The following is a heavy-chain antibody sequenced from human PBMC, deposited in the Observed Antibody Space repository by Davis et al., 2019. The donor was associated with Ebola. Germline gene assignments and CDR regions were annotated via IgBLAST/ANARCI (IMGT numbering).Heavy chain of an antibody. CDR3: ARDGGGYRYGYYYYGMDV. V-gene: IGHV4-59*01. J-gene: IGHJ6*02. D-gene: IGHD5-18*01. CDR2: IYYSGST. CDR1: GGSFSDYY. Sequence: SETLSLTCAVYGGSFSDYYWSWIRQPPGKGLEWIGYIYYSGSTNYNPSLKSRVTISVDTSKNQFSLKLSSVTAADTAVYYCARDGGGYRYGYYYYGMDVWGQGTTVTVSS.